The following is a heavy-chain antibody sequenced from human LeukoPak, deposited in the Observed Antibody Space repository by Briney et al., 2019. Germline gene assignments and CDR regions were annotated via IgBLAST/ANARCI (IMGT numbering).Heavy chain of an antibody. CDR2: IFHSGIA. Sequence: SETLSLTCAVSNYPITSDYYWVWIRQPPGQGLEWIGQIFHSGIAPYHPSLKSRVTMSVDTSRSQFSVNLNPVTAADTAVYYWGRAGFGTAYNRFYYYMDVWGKGTTVTVSS. V-gene: IGHV4-38-2*01. D-gene: IGHD3-16*01. J-gene: IGHJ6*03. CDR3: GRAGFGTAYNRFYYYMDV. CDR1: NYPITSDYY.